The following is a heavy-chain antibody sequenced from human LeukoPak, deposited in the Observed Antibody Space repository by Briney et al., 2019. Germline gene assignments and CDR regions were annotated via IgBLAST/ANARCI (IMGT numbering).Heavy chain of an antibody. CDR3: ARAQYISRNYGMDV. CDR1: GFNFSSYS. Sequence: PGESLRLSCAAYGFNFSSYSVNSVRRAPGKGVEWDSYISSSSSTIHYADYDKGRFTISRDNAKNSRYLQKNSLRAQDTAVYCCARAQYISRNYGMDVWGQGATVSVSS. V-gene: IGHV3-48*01. CDR2: ISSSSSTI. D-gene: IGHD6-13*01. J-gene: IGHJ6*02.